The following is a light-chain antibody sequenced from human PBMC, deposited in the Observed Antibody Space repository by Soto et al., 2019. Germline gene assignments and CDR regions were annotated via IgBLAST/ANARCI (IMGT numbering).Light chain of an antibody. CDR1: QSFSSY. J-gene: IGKJ1*01. CDR2: DAS. CDR3: QQRSNWPT. Sequence: EIVLTQSPATLSLSPGERATLSCRASQSFSSYLAWYQQKPGQAPRLLIYDASNRATGIPARFSGSGSGTDFPLTISSLEPEDFAVYYCQQRSNWPTFGEGTKVDIK. V-gene: IGKV3-11*01.